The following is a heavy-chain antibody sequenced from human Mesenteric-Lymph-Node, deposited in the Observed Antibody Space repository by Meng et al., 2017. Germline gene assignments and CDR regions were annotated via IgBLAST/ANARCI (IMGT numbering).Heavy chain of an antibody. Sequence: GESLKISCAASGFTFSDYYIDWVRQAPGKGLEWVGRTRDKTKSYTTEYAASVKGRFTISRDDSKNSLYLQMNSLIIEDTAVYYCVRPVREAPMWYFQDWGQGTLVTVSS. CDR1: GFTFSDYY. V-gene: IGHV3-72*01. D-gene: IGHD2-15*01. J-gene: IGHJ1*01. CDR3: VRPVREAPMWYFQD. CDR2: TRDKTKSYTT.